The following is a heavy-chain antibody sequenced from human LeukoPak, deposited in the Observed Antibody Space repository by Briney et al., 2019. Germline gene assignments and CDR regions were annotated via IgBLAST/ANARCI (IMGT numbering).Heavy chain of an antibody. V-gene: IGHV4-39*01. CDR2: IYYTGNT. Sequence: GSLRLSCAASGFTFSSYGMHWVRQAPGKGLEWIGSIYYTGNTFYNPSLKSRVTISVDTSNNQFSLKLNSVTAADTAVYYCARRGTGTPFDPWGLGTLATVSS. D-gene: IGHD1-1*01. CDR1: GFTFSSYG. CDR3: ARRGTGTPFDP. J-gene: IGHJ5*02.